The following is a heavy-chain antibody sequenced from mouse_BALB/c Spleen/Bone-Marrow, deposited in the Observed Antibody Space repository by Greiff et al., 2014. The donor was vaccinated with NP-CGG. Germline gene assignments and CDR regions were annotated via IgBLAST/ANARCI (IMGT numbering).Heavy chain of an antibody. Sequence: LVESGPDLKKPGETVKISCKASGYTFTNYGMNWVKQAPGKGLKWMGWVNTYIGEPTYADNFKGRFAFSLETSASTAYLQINNLKNEDMATYFCARSGDYGSFDYWGQGTTLTVSS. J-gene: IGHJ2*01. CDR3: ARSGDYGSFDY. CDR2: VNTYIGEP. D-gene: IGHD1-1*01. CDR1: GYTFTNYG. V-gene: IGHV9-1*02.